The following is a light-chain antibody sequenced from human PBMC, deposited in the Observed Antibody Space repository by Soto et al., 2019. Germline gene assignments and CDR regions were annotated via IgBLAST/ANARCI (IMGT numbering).Light chain of an antibody. V-gene: IGLV2-8*01. CDR2: EVN. J-gene: IGLJ2*01. CDR1: SSGVGGYNY. Sequence: QSVLTQPPSASGSPGQSVTISCTGTSSGVGGYNYVSWYQQHPGKAPKLMIYEVNKRPSGVPDRFSGSKSGNTASLTVSGLQAEDESDYYCTSYAGSNNFVVFGGGTQLTVL. CDR3: TSYAGSNNFVV.